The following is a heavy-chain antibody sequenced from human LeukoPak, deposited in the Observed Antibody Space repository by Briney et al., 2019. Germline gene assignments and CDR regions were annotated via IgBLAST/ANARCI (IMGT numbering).Heavy chain of an antibody. CDR3: AREFSAAAGFFDY. CDR2: INSDGSST. Sequence: GGSLRLSCAASGVTFSSYWMHWVRQAPGKGLGWVSRINSDGSSTIYADSVKGRFTISRDNAKNTLYLQMNSLRAEDTAVYYCAREFSAAAGFFDYWGQGTLVTVSS. V-gene: IGHV3-74*01. J-gene: IGHJ4*02. CDR1: GVTFSSYW. D-gene: IGHD6-13*01.